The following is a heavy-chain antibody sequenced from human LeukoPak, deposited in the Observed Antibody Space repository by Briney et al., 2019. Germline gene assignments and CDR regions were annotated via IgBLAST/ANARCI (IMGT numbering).Heavy chain of an antibody. CDR2: INHGGST. V-gene: IGHV4-34*01. CDR3: ASGPSTYYYFAVDV. Sequence: SETLSLTCAVYGGSFSGYYWSWIPQPPGKGLERIGEINHGGSTNYNPPLKSRVTMSVEKSKNQFSLKLSSVTAADTAVYYCASGPSTYYYFAVDVWGPGTTVTVSS. J-gene: IGHJ6*02. CDR1: GGSFSGYY.